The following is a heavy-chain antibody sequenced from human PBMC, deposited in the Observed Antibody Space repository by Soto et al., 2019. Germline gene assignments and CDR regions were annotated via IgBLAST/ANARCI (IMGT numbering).Heavy chain of an antibody. D-gene: IGHD2-8*02. Sequence: QVQLVQSGAEVKKPGSSVKVSCKASGGTFSSYAISWVRQAPGQGLEWMGGIIPILGTANYAQKFQGRVTITADKSTSTASMWLSSLRSEDTAVYYCARVYRWSGGMDVWGQGTTGTVSS. CDR3: ARVYRWSGGMDV. CDR1: GGTFSSYA. CDR2: IIPILGTA. J-gene: IGHJ6*02. V-gene: IGHV1-69*06.